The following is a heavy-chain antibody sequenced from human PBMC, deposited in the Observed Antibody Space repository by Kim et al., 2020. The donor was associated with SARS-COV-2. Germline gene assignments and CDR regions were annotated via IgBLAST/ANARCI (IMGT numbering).Heavy chain of an antibody. V-gene: IGHV3-74*01. D-gene: IGHD6-13*01. CDR3: TRDGSSWSHFDY. J-gene: IGHJ4*02. Sequence: NYADSVKGRFTISRDNAKNTLYLQMNSLRAEDTAVYYCTRDGSSWSHFDYWGQGTLVTVSS.